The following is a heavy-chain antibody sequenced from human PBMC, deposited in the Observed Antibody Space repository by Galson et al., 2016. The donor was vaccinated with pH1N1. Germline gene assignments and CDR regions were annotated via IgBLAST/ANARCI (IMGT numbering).Heavy chain of an antibody. J-gene: IGHJ6*02. V-gene: IGHV5-51*01. Sequence: VKKPGKSLKISCKGSGYSFTNYWIGWVRQMPGKGLEWMGIIYPSDSDTRYSPSFQGQVTISADKSISTAYLQWSSLKASDTAIYYCARGSGSPDSYYYYGMDVWGQGTTVTVSS. CDR2: IYPSDSDT. D-gene: IGHD3-10*01. CDR1: GYSFTNYW. CDR3: ARGSGSPDSYYYYGMDV.